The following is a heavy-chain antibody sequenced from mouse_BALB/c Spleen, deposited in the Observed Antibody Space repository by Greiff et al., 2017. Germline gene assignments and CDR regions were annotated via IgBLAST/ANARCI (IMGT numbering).Heavy chain of an antibody. CDR2: IYPGNSDT. CDR1: GYTFTSYW. Sequence: VHVKQSGTVLARPGASVKMSCKASGYTFTSYWMHWVKQRPGQGLEWIGAIYPGNSDTSYNQKFKGKAKLTAVTSTSTAYMELSSLTNEDSAVYYCTKNDLLWLRRGNFDYWGQGTTLTVSS. V-gene: IGHV1-5*01. J-gene: IGHJ2*01. D-gene: IGHD2-2*01. CDR3: TKNDLLWLRRGNFDY.